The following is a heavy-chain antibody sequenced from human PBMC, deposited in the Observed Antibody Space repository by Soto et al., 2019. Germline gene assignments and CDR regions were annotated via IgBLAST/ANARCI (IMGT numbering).Heavy chain of an antibody. CDR3: ARDVLSGSDSRVNYFDY. J-gene: IGHJ4*02. V-gene: IGHV3-23*01. Sequence: GGSLRLSCAASGFTFSSYAMSWVRQAPGKGLEWVSAISGSGGSTYYADSVKGRFTISRDNSKNTLYLQMNSLRAEDTAVYYCARDVLSGSDSRVNYFDYWGQGSLVPVSS. CDR1: GFTFSSYA. CDR2: ISGSGGST. D-gene: IGHD1-26*01.